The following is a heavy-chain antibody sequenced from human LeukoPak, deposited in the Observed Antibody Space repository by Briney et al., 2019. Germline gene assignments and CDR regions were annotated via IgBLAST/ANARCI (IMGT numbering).Heavy chain of an antibody. Sequence: GGSLRLSCAASGFTVSSNYMSWVRQAPGKGLEWVSAIYSGGSTYYADSVKGRFTISRDNSKNTLYLQMNSLRAEDTAVYYCARDPYSSGWSLFDYWGQGTLVTVSS. D-gene: IGHD6-19*01. CDR1: GFTVSSNY. CDR3: ARDPYSSGWSLFDY. V-gene: IGHV3-66*01. CDR2: IYSGGST. J-gene: IGHJ4*02.